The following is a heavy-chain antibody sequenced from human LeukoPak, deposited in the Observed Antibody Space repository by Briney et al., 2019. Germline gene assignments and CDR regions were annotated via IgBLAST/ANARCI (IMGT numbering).Heavy chain of an antibody. J-gene: IGHJ2*01. Sequence: SETLSLTCTVSGDSIRTYYWSWIRQRPGKGLEWIGYIYYTGSSYYNPSLSSRLTISVDASKNQFSLRLSSVTAADTAVYYCARVTNAVGWYFDIWGRGTLVTVSS. V-gene: IGHV4-59*06. CDR3: ARVTNAVGWYFDI. CDR1: GDSIRTYY. D-gene: IGHD4-11*01. CDR2: IYYTGSS.